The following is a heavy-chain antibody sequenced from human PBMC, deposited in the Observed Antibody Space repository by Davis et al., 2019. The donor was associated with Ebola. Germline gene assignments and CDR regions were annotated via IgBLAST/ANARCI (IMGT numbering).Heavy chain of an antibody. CDR1: KFTFSTYY. CDR2: VKQDGSET. CDR3: TRHLDASGTYRGLTSGLDY. Sequence: PGGSLRLSCVASKFTFSTYYMSWVRQAPGKGLEWVGNVKQDGSETYYSDSMKGRFTISRDNAKNSLFLQMSDLRVEDTAVYFCTRHLDASGTYRGLTSGLDYWDQGTLVTVSS. D-gene: IGHD3-16*02. J-gene: IGHJ4*02. V-gene: IGHV3-7*01.